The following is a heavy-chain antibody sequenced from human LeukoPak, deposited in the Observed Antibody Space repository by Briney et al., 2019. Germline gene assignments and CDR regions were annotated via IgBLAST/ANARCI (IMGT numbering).Heavy chain of an antibody. CDR2: INSDGSST. Sequence: QPGGSLRLPCAASGFTFSSYWMHWVRQAPGKGLVWVSRINSDGSSTSYADSVKGRFTISRDNAKNTLYLQMNSLRAEDTAAYYCASYDSSGYFNYWGQGTLVTVSS. V-gene: IGHV3-74*01. CDR3: ASYDSSGYFNY. CDR1: GFTFSSYW. D-gene: IGHD3-22*01. J-gene: IGHJ4*02.